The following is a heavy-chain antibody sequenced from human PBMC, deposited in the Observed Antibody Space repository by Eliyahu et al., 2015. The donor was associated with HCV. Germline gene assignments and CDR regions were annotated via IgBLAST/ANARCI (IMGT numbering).Heavy chain of an antibody. Sequence: EVQLLESGXGLVQPGGSLRLSCAASGFTFSSYAMGWVRQAPGKGLEWVSAISGSGGSTYYADSVKGRFTISRDNSKNTLYLQMNSLRAEDTAVYYCAKGNGDYPLYYFDYWGQGTLVTVSS. J-gene: IGHJ4*02. CDR1: GFTFSSYA. CDR3: AKGNGDYPLYYFDY. CDR2: ISGSGGST. V-gene: IGHV3-23*01. D-gene: IGHD4-17*01.